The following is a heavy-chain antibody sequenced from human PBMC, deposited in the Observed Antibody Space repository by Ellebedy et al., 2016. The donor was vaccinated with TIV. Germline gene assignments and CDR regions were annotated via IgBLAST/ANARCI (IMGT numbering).Heavy chain of an antibody. CDR3: ARASGSYHLYDY. CDR2: IIPIFGTA. D-gene: IGHD1-26*01. CDR1: GGTFSSYA. V-gene: IGHV1-69*13. Sequence: SVQVSCXASGGTFSSYAISWVRQAPGQGLEWMGGIIPIFGTANYAQKFQGRVTITADESTSTAYMELSSLRSEDTAVYYCARASGSYHLYDYWGQGTLVTVSS. J-gene: IGHJ4*02.